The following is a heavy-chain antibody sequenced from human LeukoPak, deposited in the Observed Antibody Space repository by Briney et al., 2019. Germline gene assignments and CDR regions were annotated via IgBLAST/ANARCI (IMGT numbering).Heavy chain of an antibody. CDR2: IIPLFNIT. CDR3: ARDIVRFGEIWYFDL. V-gene: IGHV1-69*13. J-gene: IGHJ2*01. CDR1: ADTFYTFA. Sequence: SAKVSCKASADTFYTFAFSWVRQAPGQGLEWMGGIIPLFNITKYAQKFQGRVTVIADGSTGTVYMELSSLTFEDTAVYYCARDIVRFGEIWYFDLWGPGTLVTVSS. D-gene: IGHD3-10*01.